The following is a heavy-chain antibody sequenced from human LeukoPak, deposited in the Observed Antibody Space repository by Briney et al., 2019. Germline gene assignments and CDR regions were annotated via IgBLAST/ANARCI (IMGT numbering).Heavy chain of an antibody. CDR3: ARFRYCHYGSGSQPFDY. V-gene: IGHV4-31*03. J-gene: IGHJ4*02. Sequence: SETLSLTCTVSGGSISSGGYYWSWIRQHPGKGLEWIGYIYYSGSTYYNPSLKSRVTISVDTSKNQFSLKLSSVTAADTAVYYCARFRYCHYGSGSQPFDYWGQGTLVTVSS. CDR1: GGSISSGGYY. D-gene: IGHD3-10*01. CDR2: IYYSGST.